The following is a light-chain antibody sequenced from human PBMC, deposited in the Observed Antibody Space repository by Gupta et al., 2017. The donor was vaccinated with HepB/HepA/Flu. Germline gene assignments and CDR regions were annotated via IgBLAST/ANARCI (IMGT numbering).Light chain of an antibody. CDR2: AAS. CDR3: QQENSYPLT. J-gene: IGKJ1*01. CDR1: QDINNH. Sequence: DTQLTQSPSSVSASVGDRVIITCRASQDINNHLAWFQQKPGEAPKSLIYAASSLKSGVPSRFSGSASGTEFTLTISSLQPEDFGTYYCQQENSYPLTFGQGTQVESK. V-gene: IGKV1-16*01.